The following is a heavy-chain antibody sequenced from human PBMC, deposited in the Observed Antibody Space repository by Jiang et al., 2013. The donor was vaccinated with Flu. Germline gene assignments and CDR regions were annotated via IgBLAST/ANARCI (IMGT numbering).Heavy chain of an antibody. V-gene: IGHV4-39*01. J-gene: IGHJ4*02. Sequence: LLKPSETLSLTCTVSGGSISSSSYYWGWIRQPPGKGLEWIGSIYYSGSTYYNPSLKSRVTISVDTSKNQFSLKLSSVTAADTAVYYCARRPNWDAGYYFDYWGQGTLVTVSS. CDR3: ARRPNWDAGYYFDY. CDR2: IYYSGST. D-gene: IGHD1-1*01. CDR1: GGSISSSSYY.